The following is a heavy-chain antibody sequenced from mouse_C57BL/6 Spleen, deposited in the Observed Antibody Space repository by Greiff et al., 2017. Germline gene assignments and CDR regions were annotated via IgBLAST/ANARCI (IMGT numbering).Heavy chain of an antibody. D-gene: IGHD1-1*01. Sequence: QVQLQQSGPELVKPGASVTISCKASGYAFSSSWMHWVQQRPGKGLEWIVRIYPGDGDTNYHGKFKGKPTLTADKSSSTTYMQLSSLTTEDSAVYYCAGYYYGYSYEYIDFWGTGTSVTVSS. CDR2: IYPGDGDT. CDR3: AGYYYGYSYEYIDF. CDR1: GYAFSSSW. V-gene: IGHV1-82*01. J-gene: IGHJ1*03.